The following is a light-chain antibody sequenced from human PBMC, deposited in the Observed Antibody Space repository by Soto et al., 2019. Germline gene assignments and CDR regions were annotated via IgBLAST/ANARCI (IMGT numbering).Light chain of an antibody. CDR2: GAS. V-gene: IGKV3-20*01. J-gene: IGKJ1*01. CDR1: QSVSSNY. CDR3: QQYGSLPWT. Sequence: EIVLTQSPGTLSLSPGEKATLSCRASQSVSSNYLAWYQQKPGQAPRPLIYGASIRAIGIPDRFSGSGSGTDFTVTISRLEPADFAVYYCQQYGSLPWTFGQGTKVEIK.